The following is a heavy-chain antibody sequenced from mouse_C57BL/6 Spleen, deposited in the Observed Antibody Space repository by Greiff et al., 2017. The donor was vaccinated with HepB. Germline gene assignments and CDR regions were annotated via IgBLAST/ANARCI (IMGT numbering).Heavy chain of an antibody. CDR2: IYPGDGDT. J-gene: IGHJ2*01. D-gene: IGHD1-1*01. CDR1: GYAFSSSW. Sequence: QVHVKQSGPELVKPGASVKISCKASGYAFSSSWMNWVKQRPGKGLEWIGRIYPGDGDTNYNGKFKGKATLTADKSSSTAYMQLSSLTSEDSAVYFCARRTSTVVATDYFDYWGQGTTLTVSS. CDR3: ARRTSTVVATDYFDY. V-gene: IGHV1-82*01.